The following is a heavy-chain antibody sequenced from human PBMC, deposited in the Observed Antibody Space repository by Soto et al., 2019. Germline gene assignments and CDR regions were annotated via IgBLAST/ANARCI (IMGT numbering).Heavy chain of an antibody. CDR2: IYYSGST. J-gene: IGHJ6*02. D-gene: IGHD4-17*01. CDR1: GGSISSGGYY. Sequence: SETLSLTCTVSGGSISSGGYYWSWIRQHPGKGLEWIGYIYYSGSTYYNPSLKSRVTVSVDTSKNQFSLKLSSVTAADTAVYYCARDSGYGDYGGGMDVWGQGTTVTVSS. V-gene: IGHV4-31*03. CDR3: ARDSGYGDYGGGMDV.